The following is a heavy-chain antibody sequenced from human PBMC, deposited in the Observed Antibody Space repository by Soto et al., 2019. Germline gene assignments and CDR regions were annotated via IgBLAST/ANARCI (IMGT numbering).Heavy chain of an antibody. J-gene: IGHJ4*02. CDR2: INPSGGST. CDR3: ARGGIKGSGWYPIYYFDY. CDR1: GYTFTSYY. D-gene: IGHD6-19*01. V-gene: IGHV1-46*03. Sequence: QVQLVQSGAEVKKPGASVKVSCKASGYTFTSYYMHWVRQAPGQGLEWMGIINPSGGSTSYAQKFQGRVTMTRDTSTSTVYMELSSLRSEDTAVYYSARGGIKGSGWYPIYYFDYWGQGTLVTVSS.